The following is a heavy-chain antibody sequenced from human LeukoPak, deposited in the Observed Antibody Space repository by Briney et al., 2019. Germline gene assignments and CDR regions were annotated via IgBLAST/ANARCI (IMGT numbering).Heavy chain of an antibody. CDR3: AKSQVGRFLEWLLFYR. CDR2: ITTRDGNT. V-gene: IGHV3-23*01. J-gene: IGHJ4*02. Sequence: GGSLRLSCAASGFTFSSYTMSWVRQAPGKGLEWVSTITTRDGNTYYADSVKGRFTVSRDNSKNTLFLQMNSLRAEDTAVYYCAKSQVGRFLEWLLFYRWGQGTLVTVSS. CDR1: GFTFSSYT. D-gene: IGHD3-3*01.